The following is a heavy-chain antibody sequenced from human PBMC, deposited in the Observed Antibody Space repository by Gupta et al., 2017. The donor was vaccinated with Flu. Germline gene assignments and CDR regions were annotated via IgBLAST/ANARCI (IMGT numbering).Heavy chain of an antibody. CDR2: ISWNSGSI. V-gene: IGHV3-9*01. D-gene: IGHD3-10*01. J-gene: IGHJ6*02. CDR3: AKDISSGFSYPRGMDV. Sequence: HWVRQAPGKGLEWVSGISWNSGSIGYADSVKGRFTISRDNAKNSLYLQMNSLRAEDTALYYCAKDISSGFSYPRGMDVWGQGTTVTVSS.